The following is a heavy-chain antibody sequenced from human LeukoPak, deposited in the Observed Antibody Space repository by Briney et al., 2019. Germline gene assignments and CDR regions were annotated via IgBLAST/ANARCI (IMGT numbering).Heavy chain of an antibody. CDR1: EFTFSSYS. Sequence: PGGSLRLSCAASEFTFSSYSMNWVRQAPGKGLEWVSYITNSGNSKSYADSVKGRFTISRDNSKNTVYLQMNSLRAEDTAVYYCAKKGGSSWYPLDYWGQGTLVTVSS. J-gene: IGHJ4*02. D-gene: IGHD6-13*01. V-gene: IGHV3-48*01. CDR3: AKKGGSSWYPLDY. CDR2: ITNSGNSK.